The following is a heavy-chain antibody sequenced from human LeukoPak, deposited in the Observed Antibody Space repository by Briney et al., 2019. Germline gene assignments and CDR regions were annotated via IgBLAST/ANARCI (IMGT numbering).Heavy chain of an antibody. CDR2: IKHRGGA. CDR1: GGSFIDYY. D-gene: IGHD5-12*01. Sequence: PSETLSLTCAVSGGSFIDYYWTWIRQPPGKGLEWIGEIKHRGGATYNPSLKSRVTMAVDTPKNQFSLRLTSVTAADTAVYYCARSRVSGFGFDYWGQGPLVTVSS. CDR3: ARSRVSGFGFDY. J-gene: IGHJ4*02. V-gene: IGHV4-34*01.